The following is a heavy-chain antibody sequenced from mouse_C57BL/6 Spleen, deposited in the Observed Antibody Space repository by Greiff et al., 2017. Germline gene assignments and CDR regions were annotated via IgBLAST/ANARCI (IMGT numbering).Heavy chain of an antibody. J-gene: IGHJ4*01. D-gene: IGHD2-4*01. CDR1: GFTFSSYA. V-gene: IGHV5-9-1*02. CDR2: ISSGGDYI. CDR3: TRERDYDDLYYYAMDY. Sequence: EVQVVESGEGLVKPGGSLKLSCAASGFTFSSYAMSWVRQTPEKRLEWVAYISSGGDYIYYADTVKGRFTISRDNARNTLYLQMSSLKSEDTAMYYCTRERDYDDLYYYAMDYWGQGTSVTVSS.